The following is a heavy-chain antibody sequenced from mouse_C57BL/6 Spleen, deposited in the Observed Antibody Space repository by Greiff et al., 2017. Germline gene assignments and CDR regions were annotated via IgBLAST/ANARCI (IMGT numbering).Heavy chain of an antibody. V-gene: IGHV1-52*01. D-gene: IGHD2-4*01. CDR2: IDPSDSET. CDR1: GYTFTSYW. Sequence: QVQLKQPGAELVRPGSSVKLSCKASGYTFTSYWMHWVKQRPIQGLEWIGNIDPSDSETHYNQKFKDKATLTVDKSSSTAYMQLSSLTSEDSAVYYCARSGDYDPDYFDYWGQGTTLTVSS. CDR3: ARSGDYDPDYFDY. J-gene: IGHJ2*01.